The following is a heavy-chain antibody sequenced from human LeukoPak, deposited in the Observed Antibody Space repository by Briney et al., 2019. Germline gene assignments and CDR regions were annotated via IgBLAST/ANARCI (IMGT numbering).Heavy chain of an antibody. Sequence: GGSLRLSCEASGFTFSTYSISWVRQAPGKGLEWVANINQDGSERHYVDSLRGRFTISRDNAKNSLFLQMSSLRAEDTAVYFCTRDLYYFDSHGYYASDHWGQGTLVTVSS. J-gene: IGHJ4*02. CDR2: INQDGSER. CDR1: GFTFSTYS. D-gene: IGHD3-22*01. CDR3: TRDLYYFDSHGYYASDH. V-gene: IGHV3-7*01.